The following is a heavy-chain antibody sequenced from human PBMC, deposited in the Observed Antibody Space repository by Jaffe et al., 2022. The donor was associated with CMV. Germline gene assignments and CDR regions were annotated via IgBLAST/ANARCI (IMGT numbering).Heavy chain of an antibody. CDR1: GFSFSSYW. CDR3: ARDLAATGGGGYHWFDP. Sequence: EVQLVESGGGLVQPGGSLRLSCAASGFSFSSYWMSWVRQAPGKGLEWVANIKQGGSEKYYVDSVKGRFTISRDNAKNSLYLQMNSLRADDTAVYYCARDLAATGGGGYHWFDPWGQGTLVTVSS. J-gene: IGHJ5*02. D-gene: IGHD6-13*01. CDR2: IKQGGSEK. V-gene: IGHV3-7*03.